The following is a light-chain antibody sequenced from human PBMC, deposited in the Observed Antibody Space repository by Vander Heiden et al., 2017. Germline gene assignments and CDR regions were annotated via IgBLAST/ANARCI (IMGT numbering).Light chain of an antibody. J-gene: IGKJ2*01. CDR3: PQYYSYPPRT. CDR2: AAS. Sequence: AIRMTQSPSSFSASTGDRVTITCRASQGISSYLAWYQQKPGKAPKLLIYAASTLQSGVPSRFSGSGSGTDFTLTISCLQSEDFATYYCPQYYSYPPRTFGQGTKLEIK. V-gene: IGKV1-8*01. CDR1: QGISSY.